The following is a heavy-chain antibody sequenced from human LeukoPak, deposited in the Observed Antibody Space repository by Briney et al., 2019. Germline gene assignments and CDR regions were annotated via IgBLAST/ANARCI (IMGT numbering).Heavy chain of an antibody. CDR1: GFTFSCYA. CDR2: ISGSGGST. Sequence: GGSLRLSCAATGFTFSCYAMSWVRQVPGKGLEWVSAISGSGGSTYYADSVKGRFTISRDNSKNTLYLQMNSLRAEDTAVYYCAKDLEIWFGELLFGIFDYWGQGTLVTVSS. CDR3: AKDLEIWFGELLFGIFDY. D-gene: IGHD3-10*01. V-gene: IGHV3-23*01. J-gene: IGHJ4*02.